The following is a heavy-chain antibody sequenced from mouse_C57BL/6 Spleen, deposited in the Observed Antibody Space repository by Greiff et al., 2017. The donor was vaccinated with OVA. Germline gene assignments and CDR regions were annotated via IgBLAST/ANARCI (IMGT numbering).Heavy chain of an antibody. CDR2: ISGGGGNT. D-gene: IGHD2-4*01. V-gene: IGHV5-9*01. J-gene: IGHJ4*01. CDR3: ARHGDYDASPYAMDY. CDR1: GFTFSSYT. Sequence: EVKLVESGGGLVKPGGSLKLSCAASGFTFSSYTMSWVRQTPEKRLEWVATISGGGGNTYYPDSVKGRFTISRDNAKNTLYLQMSSLRSEDTALYYCARHGDYDASPYAMDYWGQGTSVTVSS.